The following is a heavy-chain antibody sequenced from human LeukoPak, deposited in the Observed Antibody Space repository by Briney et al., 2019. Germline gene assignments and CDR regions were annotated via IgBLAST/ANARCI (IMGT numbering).Heavy chain of an antibody. CDR2: IRYDGSNK. V-gene: IGHV3-30*02. J-gene: IGHJ4*02. D-gene: IGHD5-24*01. CDR1: GFTFSSYG. CDR3: AKRSVEMSAPGAFDY. Sequence: GGSLRLSCAASGFTFSSYGMHWVRQAPGKGLEWVAFIRYDGSNKYYADSVKGRFTISRDNSKNTLYLQMNSLRAEDTAVYYCAKRSVEMSAPGAFDYWGQGTLVTVSS.